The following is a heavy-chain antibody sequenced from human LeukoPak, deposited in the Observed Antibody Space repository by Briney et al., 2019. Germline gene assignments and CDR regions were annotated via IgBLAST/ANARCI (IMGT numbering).Heavy chain of an antibody. V-gene: IGHV3-21*04. CDR3: AKAGKVNAFDI. J-gene: IGHJ3*02. CDR1: GFTFSSYS. CDR2: ISGSSSYI. D-gene: IGHD4-23*01. Sequence: PGGSLRLSCAASGFTFSSYSMNWVRQAPGKGLEWVSSISGSSSYIYYADSVKGRFTISRDNAKNSLYLQMNSLRAEDTALYYCAKAGKVNAFDIWGQGTMVTVSS.